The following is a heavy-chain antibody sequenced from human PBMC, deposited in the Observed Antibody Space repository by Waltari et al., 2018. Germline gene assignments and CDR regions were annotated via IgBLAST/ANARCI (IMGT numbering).Heavy chain of an antibody. J-gene: IGHJ4*02. CDR2: ICHSGSN. V-gene: IGHV4-39*07. D-gene: IGHD1-7*01. CDR1: GGSFSSNNYC. Sequence: QLQLQESGPGLVKPSETLSLTCTVSGGSFSSNNYCWDWIRQPPGEGLEWIGTICHSGSNNHCPSLNSRLTMSVDTYKNQFSLKLLSVPAADTAVYYCARATRTGTDRGYFAYWGQGSLVTVSS. CDR3: ARATRTGTDRGYFAY.